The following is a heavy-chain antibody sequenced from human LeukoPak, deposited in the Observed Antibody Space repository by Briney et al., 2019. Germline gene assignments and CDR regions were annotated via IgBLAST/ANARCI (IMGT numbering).Heavy chain of an antibody. D-gene: IGHD3-10*01. CDR2: ISSSSSYI. CDR3: ATDLIHYYASGAKT. V-gene: IGHV3-21*01. J-gene: IGHJ5*02. Sequence: GGSLRLSCAASGFTFSSYSMNWVRQAPGKGLEWVSSISSSSSYIYYADSVKGRFTISRDNAKNSLFLQMNSLRAEDTAVYYCATDLIHYYASGAKTWGQGTLVTVSS. CDR1: GFTFSSYS.